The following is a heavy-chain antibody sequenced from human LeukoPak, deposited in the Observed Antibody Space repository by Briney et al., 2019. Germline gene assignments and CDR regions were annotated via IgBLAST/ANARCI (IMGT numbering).Heavy chain of an antibody. CDR2: IYTSGST. J-gene: IGHJ6*04. CDR3: ARVIYGYSSASADV. Sequence: PSETLSLTCTASGGSISSYYWSWIRQPAGKGLEWIGRIYTSGSTNYNPSLKSRVTMSVDTSKNQFSLKLSSVTAADTAVYYCARVIYGYSSASADVWGKGTTVTVSS. CDR1: GGSISSYY. D-gene: IGHD6-19*01. V-gene: IGHV4-4*07.